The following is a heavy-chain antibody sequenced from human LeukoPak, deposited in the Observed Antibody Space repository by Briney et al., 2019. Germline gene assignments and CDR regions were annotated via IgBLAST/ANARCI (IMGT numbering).Heavy chain of an antibody. J-gene: IGHJ4*02. CDR1: GDSISTTNYY. D-gene: IGHD6-19*01. V-gene: IGHV4-39*01. CDR2: IYYSGST. CDR3: ARLGIAVAGTDY. Sequence: SETLSLTCAVSGDSISTTNYYWGWIRQPPGTGLEWIGSIYYSGSTYYNPSLKSRVTISVDTSKNQFSLKLSSVTAADTAVYYCARLGIAVAGTDYWGQGTLVTVSS.